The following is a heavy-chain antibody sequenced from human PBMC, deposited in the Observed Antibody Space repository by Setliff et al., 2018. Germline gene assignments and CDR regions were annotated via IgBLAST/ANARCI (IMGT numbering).Heavy chain of an antibody. CDR1: GFTFDNAW. J-gene: IGHJ6*02. Sequence: GGSLRLSCAASGFTFDNAWMSWVRQAPGRGLEWVGRIKTKGDGGTTDYAAPVKGRFTISRDDSKNTLYVQMNSLKTEDTGVYYCTTDRGFSEWPLYGSPVSHYYGMDVWGQGTTVTVSS. CDR2: IKTKGDGGTT. V-gene: IGHV3-15*01. D-gene: IGHD3-3*01. CDR3: TTDRGFSEWPLYGSPVSHYYGMDV.